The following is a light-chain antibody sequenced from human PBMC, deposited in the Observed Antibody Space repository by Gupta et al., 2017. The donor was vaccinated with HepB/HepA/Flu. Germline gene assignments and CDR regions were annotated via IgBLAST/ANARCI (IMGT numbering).Light chain of an antibody. V-gene: IGLV3-1*01. Sequence: SFEVSQPPSVSVSPGQTASITCSGDKLGNKYASWYQQKPGQSPVLVIYQNFRRPSGIPERFSGSNSGNTATLTISGTQAVDEADYYCQAWDNSAHVVFGGGTKLTVL. J-gene: IGLJ2*01. CDR3: QAWDNSAHVV. CDR1: KLGNKY. CDR2: QNF.